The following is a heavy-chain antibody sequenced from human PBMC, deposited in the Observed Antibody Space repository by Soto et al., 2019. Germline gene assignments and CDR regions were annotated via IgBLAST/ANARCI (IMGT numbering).Heavy chain of an antibody. V-gene: IGHV4-31*03. CDR1: GGSISSGGYY. Sequence: PSETLSLTCTVSGGSISSGGYYWSWIRQHPGKGLEWIGYIYYSGSTYYNPSLKSRVTISVDTSKNQFSLKLSSVTAADTAVYYCARVFTTVTTFYFDYWGQGTLVTVSS. CDR3: ARVFTTVTTFYFDY. CDR2: IYYSGST. J-gene: IGHJ4*02. D-gene: IGHD4-17*01.